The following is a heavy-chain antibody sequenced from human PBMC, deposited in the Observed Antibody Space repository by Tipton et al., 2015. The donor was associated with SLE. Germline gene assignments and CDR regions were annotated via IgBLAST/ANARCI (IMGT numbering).Heavy chain of an antibody. CDR1: GGSISSGGYY. J-gene: IGHJ4*02. CDR2: IYYSGST. Sequence: TLSLTCTVSGGSISSGGYYWSWIRQHPGKGLEWIGYIYYSGSTNYNPSLKSRATISVDTSKNQFSLKLSSVTAADTAVYYCARDLTGLGFDYWGQGTLVTVSS. D-gene: IGHD1-20*01. V-gene: IGHV4-61*08. CDR3: ARDLTGLGFDY.